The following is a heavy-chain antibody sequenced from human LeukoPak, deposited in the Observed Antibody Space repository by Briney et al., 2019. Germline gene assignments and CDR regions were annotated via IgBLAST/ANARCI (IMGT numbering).Heavy chain of an antibody. Sequence: GGSLRLSCAASGFTVSSNYMSWVRQAPGKGLEGVSVIYSGGSTYYADSMKGRFTISRDNSKNTLYLQMNSLRAEDTAVYYCARVRGYCSGGSCHSVGSYFDYWGQGTLVTVSS. CDR1: GFTVSSNY. V-gene: IGHV3-66*01. CDR3: ARVRGYCSGGSCHSVGSYFDY. D-gene: IGHD2-15*01. J-gene: IGHJ4*02. CDR2: IYSGGST.